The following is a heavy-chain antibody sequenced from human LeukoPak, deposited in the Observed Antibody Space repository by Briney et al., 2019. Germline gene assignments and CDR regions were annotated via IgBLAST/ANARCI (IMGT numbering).Heavy chain of an antibody. V-gene: IGHV3-74*01. D-gene: IGHD3-22*01. J-gene: IGHJ4*01. CDR3: ARGPGSSGGAYVGDY. Sequence: GGSLRLSCTASGFTFSYHWMHWVRQVPGKGLVWISRIDGGGSSTSYADSVKGRFSISRDNSKSTLYLQMSSLRAEDTAVYYCARGPGSSGGAYVGDYWGRGTLVTVSS. CDR2: IDGGGSST. CDR1: GFTFSYHW.